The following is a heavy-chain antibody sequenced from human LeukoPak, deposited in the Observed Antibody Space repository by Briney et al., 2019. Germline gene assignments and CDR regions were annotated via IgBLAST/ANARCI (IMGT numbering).Heavy chain of an antibody. CDR1: GFTFSSYG. CDR2: IRYDGSNK. CDR3: ARNYGSGSYYNAIDY. D-gene: IGHD3-10*01. J-gene: IGHJ4*02. V-gene: IGHV3-30*02. Sequence: GGSLRLSCAASGFTFSSYGMHWVRQAPGKGLEWVAFIRYDGSNKYYADSVKGRFTISRDNSKNTLYLQMNSLRAEDTAVYYCARNYGSGSYYNAIDYWGQGTLVTVSS.